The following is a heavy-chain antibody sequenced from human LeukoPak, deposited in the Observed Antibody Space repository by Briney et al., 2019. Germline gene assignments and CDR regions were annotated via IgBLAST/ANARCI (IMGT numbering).Heavy chain of an antibody. D-gene: IGHD3-10*01. V-gene: IGHV3-23*01. J-gene: IGHJ6*03. CDR3: ARESTMVRGYYYMDV. CDR1: GFSFSSHG. Sequence: GGSLRLSCAASGFSFSSHGMSWVRQAPGKGLEWVSAISGSGGSTYYADSVKGRFTISRDNSKNTLYLQMNSLRAEDTAVYYCARESTMVRGYYYMDVWGKGTTVTISS. CDR2: ISGSGGST.